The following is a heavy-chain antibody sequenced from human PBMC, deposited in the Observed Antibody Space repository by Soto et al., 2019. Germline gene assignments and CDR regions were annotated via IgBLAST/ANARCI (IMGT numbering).Heavy chain of an antibody. CDR3: ARAAWTIVTNRLNEVFDV. V-gene: IGHV1-46*03. CDR2: SNPNGGST. CDR1: GYTFTNYY. J-gene: IGHJ3*01. Sequence: QVQLVQSGAEVKKPGASVRVSCKASGYTFTNYYIDWVRQAPGQGLEWMGISNPNGGSTMYAPKFQGRVTRTRDTSTSTVYMELSSLRSEDTPVYDCARAAWTIVTNRLNEVFDVWGPGTMVTVSS. D-gene: IGHD4-4*01.